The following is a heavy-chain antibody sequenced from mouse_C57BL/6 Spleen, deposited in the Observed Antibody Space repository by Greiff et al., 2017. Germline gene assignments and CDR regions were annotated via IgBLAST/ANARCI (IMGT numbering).Heavy chain of an antibody. CDR2: IYPSDSET. V-gene: IGHV1-61*01. CDR1: GYTFTSYW. J-gene: IGHJ3*01. CDR3: ARSRELGRY. Sequence: QVQLQQPGAELVRPGSSVKLSCKASGYTFTSYWMDWVKQRPRQGLEWIGNIYPSDSETHYNQKFKDKATLTVDKSSSPAYMQLSSLTSEDSAVYYCARSRELGRYWGQGTLVTVSA. D-gene: IGHD4-1*01.